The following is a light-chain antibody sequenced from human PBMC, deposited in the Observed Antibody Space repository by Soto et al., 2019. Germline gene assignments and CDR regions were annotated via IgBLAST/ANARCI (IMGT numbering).Light chain of an antibody. CDR1: SSDVGGYNY. Sequence: QSVLTRPPSASGSPGQSVTISCTGTSSDVGGYNYVSWYQQYPGKAPKLMIYEVSKRPSGVPDRFSGSKSGNTASLTVSGLQAEDEADYYCSSYAGSNEGVFGTGTKLTVL. CDR3: SSYAGSNEGV. J-gene: IGLJ1*01. CDR2: EVS. V-gene: IGLV2-8*01.